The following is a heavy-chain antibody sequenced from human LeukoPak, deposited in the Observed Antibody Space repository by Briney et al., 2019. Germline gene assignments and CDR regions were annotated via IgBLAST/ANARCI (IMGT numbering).Heavy chain of an antibody. CDR3: AKDLAVAGLRLSHFDY. J-gene: IGHJ4*02. CDR1: GFTFSSYS. D-gene: IGHD6-19*01. V-gene: IGHV3-23*01. Sequence: GGSLRLSCAASGFTFSSYSMNWVRQAPGKGLEWVSAISGSGGSTYYADSVKGRFTISRDNSKNTLYLQMNSLRAEDTAVYYCAKDLAVAGLRLSHFDYWGQGTLVTVSS. CDR2: ISGSGGST.